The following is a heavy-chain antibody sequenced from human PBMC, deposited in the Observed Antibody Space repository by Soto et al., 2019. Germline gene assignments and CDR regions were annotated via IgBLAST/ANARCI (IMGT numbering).Heavy chain of an antibody. CDR3: ASSGIVVVPAATLDG. D-gene: IGHD2-2*01. V-gene: IGHV1-69*02. CDR2: IIPILGIA. J-gene: IGHJ4*02. CDR1: GGTFSSYT. Sequence: QVQLVQSGAEVKKPGSSVKVSCKASGGTFSSYTISWVRQAPGQGLEWMGRIIPILGIANYAQKFQGRVTSPADKSTSTAYMELSSRRSEDTAVYYCASSGIVVVPAATLDGWGQGTLVTVSS.